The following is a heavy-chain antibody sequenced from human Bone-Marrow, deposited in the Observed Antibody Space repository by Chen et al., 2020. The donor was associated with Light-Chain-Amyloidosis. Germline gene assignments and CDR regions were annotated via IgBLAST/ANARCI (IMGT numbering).Heavy chain of an antibody. V-gene: IGHV4-59*01. CDR3: VRDGGLGTYYVFDY. CDR1: SGSLSNYY. Sequence: QMHLQESGPGLVKPSETLSLTCNVSSGSLSNYYWTWIRQPPGKGPEWIGYINKSVITNYNPSLKSRVTLSVDTSKNQFSLKLASVTAADTAVYYCVRDGGLGTYYVFDYWGQGIPVTVSS. CDR2: INKSVIT. D-gene: IGHD3-10*01. J-gene: IGHJ4*02.